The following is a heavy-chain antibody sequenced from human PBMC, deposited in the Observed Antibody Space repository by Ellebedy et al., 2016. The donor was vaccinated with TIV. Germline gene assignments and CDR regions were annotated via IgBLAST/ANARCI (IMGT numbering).Heavy chain of an antibody. CDR3: ARDRDDYGFFDY. Sequence: PGGSLRLSCAASGFTFSNYYMNWVRQAPGKGLEWVASITTSASDIYYADSVKGRFTMSRDNAKNSLYLQMNSLRAEDTAVYYCARDRDDYGFFDYWGQGTLVTVSS. CDR1: GFTFSNYY. V-gene: IGHV3-21*01. J-gene: IGHJ4*02. CDR2: ITTSASDI. D-gene: IGHD4-17*01.